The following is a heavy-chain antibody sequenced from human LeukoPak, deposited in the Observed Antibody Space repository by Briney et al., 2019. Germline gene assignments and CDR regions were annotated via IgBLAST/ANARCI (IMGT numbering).Heavy chain of an antibody. CDR2: ISNDGSHK. D-gene: IGHD4-23*01. CDR3: ARDPNRLADYGGDYFDH. CDR1: GFPFSSYS. J-gene: IGHJ4*02. Sequence: GGSLRLSCAASGFPFSSYSMHWVRQAPGNGLEWVAVISNDGSHKYYADSVKGRFIISRDNSKNILSLQMNTLRPDDTAVFYCARDPNRLADYGGDYFDHWGQGTLVTVSS. V-gene: IGHV3-30*04.